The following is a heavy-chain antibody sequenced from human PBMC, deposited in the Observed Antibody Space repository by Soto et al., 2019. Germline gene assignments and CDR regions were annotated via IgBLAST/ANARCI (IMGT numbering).Heavy chain of an antibody. CDR3: ARVSAYDSSGYEAGY. CDR2: IKQDGSEK. J-gene: IGHJ4*02. CDR1: GFTFSSYW. D-gene: IGHD3-22*01. V-gene: IGHV3-7*05. Sequence: GGSLRLSCAASGFTFSSYWMSWVRQAPGKGLEWVANIKQDGSEKYYVDSVKGRFTISRDNAKNSLYLEMNSLRAEDTAVYYCARVSAYDSSGYEAGYWGQGTLVTVSS.